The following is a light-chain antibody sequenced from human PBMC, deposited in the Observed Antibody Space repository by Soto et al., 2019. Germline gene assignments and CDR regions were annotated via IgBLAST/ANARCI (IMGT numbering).Light chain of an antibody. CDR2: DAS. J-gene: IGKJ3*01. V-gene: IGKV3-11*01. CDR1: QSVNIY. CDR3: QHRSVFT. Sequence: EIVLTQSPATLSLSPGERATLSCRAGQSVNIYLAWYQQKPGQAPRLLIYDASNRATGIPARFSGSGSGTDFTLTISSLEPEDSAVYHCQHRSVFTFGPGTKVDIQ.